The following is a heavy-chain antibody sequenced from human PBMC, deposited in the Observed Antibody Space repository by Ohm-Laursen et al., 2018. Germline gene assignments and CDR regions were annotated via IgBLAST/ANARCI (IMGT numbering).Heavy chain of an antibody. J-gene: IGHJ4*02. CDR1: GYTFSNYD. CDR2: ISGYNGNT. CDR3: ARVYDYGGNVDY. D-gene: IGHD4-23*01. Sequence: ASVKVSCKASGYTFSNYDISWVRQAPGQGLEWMGWISGYNGNTYYAQNLQDRFTMTTDTSTSTAYMELSSLRSEDTAVYYCARVYDYGGNVDYWGQGTLVTVSS. V-gene: IGHV1-18*01.